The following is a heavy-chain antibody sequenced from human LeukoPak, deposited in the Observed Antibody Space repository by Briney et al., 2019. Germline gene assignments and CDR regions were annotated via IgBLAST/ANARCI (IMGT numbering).Heavy chain of an antibody. D-gene: IGHD3-22*01. Sequence: SETLSLTCTVSGGSISSSSYYWSWIRQPPGKGLEWIGSIYYSGSTYYNPSLKSRVAISVDTSKNQFSLRLNSVTAVDTAVFYCARSPRYYDSSGPLVLFDYWGQGTLVTVSS. CDR3: ARSPRYYDSSGPLVLFDY. J-gene: IGHJ4*02. CDR2: IYYSGST. V-gene: IGHV4-39*01. CDR1: GGSISSSSYY.